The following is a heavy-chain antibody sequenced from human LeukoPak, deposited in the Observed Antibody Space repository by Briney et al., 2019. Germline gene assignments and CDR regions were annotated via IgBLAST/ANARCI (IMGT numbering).Heavy chain of an antibody. Sequence: SVKVSCKASGGTFSSYAISWVRQAPGQGLEWMGGIIPIFGTANYAQKFQGRVTMTRDTSTSTVYMELSSLRSEDTAVYYCARDQFVAVAGRPDAFDIWGQGTMVTVSS. J-gene: IGHJ3*02. CDR2: IIPIFGTA. V-gene: IGHV1-69*05. CDR3: ARDQFVAVAGRPDAFDI. CDR1: GGTFSSYA. D-gene: IGHD6-19*01.